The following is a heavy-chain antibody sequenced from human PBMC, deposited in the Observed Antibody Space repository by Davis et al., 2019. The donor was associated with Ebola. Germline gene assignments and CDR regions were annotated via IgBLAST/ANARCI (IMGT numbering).Heavy chain of an antibody. V-gene: IGHV3-33*01. CDR1: GFTFSSYG. Sequence: GESLKISCAASGFTFSSYGMHWVRQAPGKGLEWVAVIWYDGSNKYYADSVKGRFTISRDNSKNTLYLQMNSLRAEDTAVYYCARPYSPVGAFDIWGQGTMVTVSS. J-gene: IGHJ3*02. CDR2: IWYDGSNK. D-gene: IGHD1-26*01. CDR3: ARPYSPVGAFDI.